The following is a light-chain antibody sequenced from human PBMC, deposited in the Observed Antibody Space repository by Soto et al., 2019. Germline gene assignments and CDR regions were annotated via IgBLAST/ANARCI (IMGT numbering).Light chain of an antibody. CDR1: QSVLHTSSNKIC. V-gene: IGKV4-1*01. J-gene: IGKJ4*01. CDR3: QQYHSFPLT. Sequence: DIVMTQSPDSLAVSLGERATINCKSSQSVLHTSSNKICLAWYQQKPGQPPKLLIYWASNREVGVPDRFSASESATEFTLTISSLQAEDVAVYYCQQYHSFPLTFGGGTKVEIK. CDR2: WAS.